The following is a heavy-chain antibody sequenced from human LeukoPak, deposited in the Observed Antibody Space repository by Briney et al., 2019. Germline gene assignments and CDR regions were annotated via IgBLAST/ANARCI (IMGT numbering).Heavy chain of an antibody. D-gene: IGHD3-22*01. CDR2: IYSGGST. CDR3: ARDAEYYDSSGPRPFDI. J-gene: IGHJ3*02. CDR1: GFTVSSNY. V-gene: IGHV3-53*01. Sequence: GGSLRLSCAASGFTVSSNYMSWVRQAPGKGLEWVSVIYSGGSTYYADSVKGRFTISRDNSKNTLYLQMNSLRAEDTAVYYCARDAEYYDSSGPRPFDIWGQGTMVTVSS.